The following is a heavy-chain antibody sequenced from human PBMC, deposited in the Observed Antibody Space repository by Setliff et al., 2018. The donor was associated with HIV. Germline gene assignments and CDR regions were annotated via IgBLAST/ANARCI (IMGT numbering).Heavy chain of an antibody. V-gene: IGHV4-4*07. J-gene: IGHJ4*02. Sequence: SETLSLTCIVSGASISSQYWSWVRQPAGKGLEWIGRVYSSGNTNYNPSFKSRITISLDTSKNHFSLRLTSVTAADTAVYYCATRPTYCSSTSCFVYWGQGALVTVSS. CDR1: GASISSQY. D-gene: IGHD2-2*01. CDR2: VYSSGNT. CDR3: ATRPTYCSSTSCFVY.